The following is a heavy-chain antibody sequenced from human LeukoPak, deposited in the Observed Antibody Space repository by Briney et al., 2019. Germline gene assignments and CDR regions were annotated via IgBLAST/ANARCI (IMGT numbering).Heavy chain of an antibody. Sequence: SVKVSCKASGGTFSSYAISWVRQAPGQGLEWMGGIIPIFGTANYAQKFQGRVTITADESTSTAYIELSSPRSEDTAVYYCARASGIAVAGTAFDYWGQGTLVTVSS. V-gene: IGHV1-69*13. CDR3: ARASGIAVAGTAFDY. CDR1: GGTFSSYA. CDR2: IIPIFGTA. J-gene: IGHJ4*02. D-gene: IGHD6-19*01.